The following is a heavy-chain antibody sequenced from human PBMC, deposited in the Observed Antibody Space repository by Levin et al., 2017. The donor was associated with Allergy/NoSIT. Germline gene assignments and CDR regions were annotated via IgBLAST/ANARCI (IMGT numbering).Heavy chain of an antibody. D-gene: IGHD5-18*01. Sequence: HGESLKISCQASGYTFTGYYMHWVRQAPGQGLEWMGWINPNSGGTNYAQKFQGRVTMTRDTSISTAYMELSRLRSDDTAVYYCARPPYSYTPGGMDVWGQGTTVTVSS. CDR1: GYTFTGYY. V-gene: IGHV1-2*02. CDR2: INPNSGGT. CDR3: ARPPYSYTPGGMDV. J-gene: IGHJ6*02.